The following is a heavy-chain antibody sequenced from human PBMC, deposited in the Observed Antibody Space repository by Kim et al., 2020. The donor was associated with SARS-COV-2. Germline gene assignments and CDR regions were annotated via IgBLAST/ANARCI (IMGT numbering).Heavy chain of an antibody. Sequence: SQTLSLTCAISGDSVSGNRAAWHWIRQSPSRGLEWLGRTYYRSKWYNNYAVSVKSRITINPDTSKNQFSLHLNSVTPEDTAVYYCAGESSGQQLPSWGQGTLVTVSS. CDR1: GDSVSGNRAA. CDR3: AGESSGQQLPS. CDR2: TYYRSKWYN. V-gene: IGHV6-1*01. J-gene: IGHJ5*02. D-gene: IGHD6-13*01.